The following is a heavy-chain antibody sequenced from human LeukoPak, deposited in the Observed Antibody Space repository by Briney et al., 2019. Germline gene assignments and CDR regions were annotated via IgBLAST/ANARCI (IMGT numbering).Heavy chain of an antibody. CDR3: ARWTLWSGYSTRWFDP. Sequence: SVKVSCKASGGTFSSYAISWVRQAPGQGLEWMGGIIPIFGTANCAQKFQGRITITADESTSTAYMELSSLRSEDTAVYYCARWTLWSGYSTRWFDPWGQGTLVTVSS. D-gene: IGHD3-3*01. V-gene: IGHV1-69*01. J-gene: IGHJ5*02. CDR2: IIPIFGTA. CDR1: GGTFSSYA.